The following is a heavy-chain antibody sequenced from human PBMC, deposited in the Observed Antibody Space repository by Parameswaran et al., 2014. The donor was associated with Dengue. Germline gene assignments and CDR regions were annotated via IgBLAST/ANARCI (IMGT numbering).Heavy chain of an antibody. J-gene: IGHJ4*02. CDR3: ARASYDYVWGSYRPFDY. D-gene: IGHD3-16*02. CDR2: IIPIFGTA. Sequence: SWVRQAPGQGLEWMGGIIPIFGTANYAQKFQGRVTITADESTSTAYMELSSLRSEDTAVYYCARASYDYVWGSYRPFDYWGQGTLVTVSS. V-gene: IGHV1-69*01.